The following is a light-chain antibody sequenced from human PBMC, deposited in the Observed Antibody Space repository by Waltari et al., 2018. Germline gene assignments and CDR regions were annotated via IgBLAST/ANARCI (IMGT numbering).Light chain of an antibody. CDR1: YLGSLY. V-gene: IGLV3-1*01. CDR3: QAWASDTVV. CDR2: KNE. J-gene: IGLJ3*02. Sequence: SYELTQPVSVSVSPGETASISCSGNYLGSLYTSWYRHKEGQAPILVIYKNEKRPPGIPERVSGSSSRNTATLTISGTQALDEADYYCQAWASDTVVFGGGTRLTVL.